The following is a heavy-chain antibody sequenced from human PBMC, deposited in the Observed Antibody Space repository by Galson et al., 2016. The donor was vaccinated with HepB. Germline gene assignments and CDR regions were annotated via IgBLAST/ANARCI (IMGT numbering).Heavy chain of an antibody. V-gene: IGHV1-24*01. CDR1: GYTLRDSS. D-gene: IGHD5-12*01. Sequence: SVKVSCKVSGYTLRDSSMHWVRQAPGKGLQWMGGFDIDLGEVVYAPEFQGRVTMTEDTSTDTPYMELRSLRFDDTAVYFCAIGKYSGYGPFDFWGQGTLVTVSS. J-gene: IGHJ4*02. CDR2: FDIDLGEV. CDR3: AIGKYSGYGPFDF.